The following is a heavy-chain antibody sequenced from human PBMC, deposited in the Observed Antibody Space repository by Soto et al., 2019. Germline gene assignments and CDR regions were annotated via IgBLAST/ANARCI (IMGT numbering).Heavy chain of an antibody. V-gene: IGHV4-59*01. D-gene: IGHD1-26*01. CDR2: ISYSGST. J-gene: IGHJ5*02. CDR1: GASITTYY. Sequence: PSETLSLTCSVSGASITTYYWSLIRQPPGKGLEWIGSISYSGSTKYNPSLESRVMISLDTSKNQFSLRLTSVTAADTALYYCARDWDSEGLSDPWGQGALVTVSS. CDR3: ARDWDSEGLSDP.